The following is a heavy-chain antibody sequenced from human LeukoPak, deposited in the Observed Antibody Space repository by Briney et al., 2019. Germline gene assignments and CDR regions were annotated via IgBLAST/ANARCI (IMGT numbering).Heavy chain of an antibody. CDR1: GFTFSSYA. CDR3: AKPPLNYGDVGDYYGMDV. CDR2: ISGSGGST. D-gene: IGHD4-17*01. J-gene: IGHJ6*04. Sequence: PGGSLRLSCAASGFTFSSYAMSWVRQAPGKGLEWVSAISGSGGSTYYADSVKGRFTISRDNSKNTLYLQMNSLRAEDTAVYYCAKPPLNYGDVGDYYGMDVWGKGTTVTVSS. V-gene: IGHV3-23*01.